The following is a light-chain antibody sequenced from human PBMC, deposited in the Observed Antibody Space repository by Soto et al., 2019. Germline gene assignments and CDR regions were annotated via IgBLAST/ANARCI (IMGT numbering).Light chain of an antibody. Sequence: DIVMFQSPDSLSVSLGERATLNCKSSQSVLYSSNNKNYLAWYQQKPGQPPKLLIYWASTREFGVPDRFSGSGSGTDFTLTVSSLQAEDVAVYYCQQYYSIPITFGQGTKVDIK. V-gene: IGKV4-1*01. CDR1: QSVLYSSNNKNY. J-gene: IGKJ1*01. CDR3: QQYYSIPIT. CDR2: WAS.